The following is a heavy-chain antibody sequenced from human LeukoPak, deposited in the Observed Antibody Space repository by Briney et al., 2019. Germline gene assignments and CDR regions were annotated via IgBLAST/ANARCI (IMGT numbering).Heavy chain of an antibody. CDR3: AIMGTTGTTGGDY. D-gene: IGHD1-1*01. V-gene: IGHV1-2*02. Sequence: ASVKVSCKASGYTFTGYYMHWVRQAPGQGLEWMGWINPNSGGTNYAQKFQGRVTMTRDTSISTAYMELSRLRSDDTAVYYCAIMGTTGTTGGDYWGQGTLATVSS. J-gene: IGHJ4*02. CDR2: INPNSGGT. CDR1: GYTFTGYY.